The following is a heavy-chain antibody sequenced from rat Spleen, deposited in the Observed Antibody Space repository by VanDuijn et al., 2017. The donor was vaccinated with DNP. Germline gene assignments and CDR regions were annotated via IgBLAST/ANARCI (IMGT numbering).Heavy chain of an antibody. J-gene: IGHJ2*01. CDR1: GFIFSDYY. V-gene: IGHV5-22*01. CDR3: ARHVLPLRVWDY. CDR2: IRYDGGSK. Sequence: EVQLVESGGGLMQPGRSLKLSCAASGFIFSDYYMAWVRQAPTKGLEWVAYIRYDGGSKYYGDSVKGRFTISRDNAKSTLYLQMNSLTSEDMATYYCARHVLPLRVWDYWGQGVMVTVSS. D-gene: IGHD1-4*01.